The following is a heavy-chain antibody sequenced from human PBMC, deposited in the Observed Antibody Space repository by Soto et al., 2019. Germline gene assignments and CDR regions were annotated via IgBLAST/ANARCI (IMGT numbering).Heavy chain of an antibody. V-gene: IGHV1-3*01. D-gene: IGHD3-10*02. CDR1: GYTFTSYA. CDR2: INAGNGNT. CDR3: AREGTMLVDYCYDGMDV. Sequence: ASVKVSCKASGYTFTSYAMHWVRQAPGQRLEWMGWINAGNGNTKYSQKFQGRVTITRDTSASTAYMELSSLRSEDTAVYYCAREGTMLVDYCYDGMDVWGRGTTVTVSS. J-gene: IGHJ6*02.